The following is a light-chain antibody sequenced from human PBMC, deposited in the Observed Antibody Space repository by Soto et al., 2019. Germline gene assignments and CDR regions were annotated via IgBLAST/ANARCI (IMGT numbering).Light chain of an antibody. J-gene: IGLJ2*01. Sequence: QSVLTQPASVSGSPGQSITISCTGTSSDIGAYNYVSWYPQHPGKAPKLMIYDVNIRPSGVSNRFSGSKSGNTASLTISGLQAEDEADYYCTSWTTSNTMIFGGGTKVTVL. CDR1: SSDIGAYNY. V-gene: IGLV2-14*03. CDR3: TSWTTSNTMI. CDR2: DVN.